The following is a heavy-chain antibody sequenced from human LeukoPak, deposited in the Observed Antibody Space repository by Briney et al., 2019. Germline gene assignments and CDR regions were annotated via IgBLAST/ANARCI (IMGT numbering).Heavy chain of an antibody. J-gene: IGHJ3*02. Sequence: GGSLRLSCVASGFTFSSYSMNWVRQAPGKGLEWVSYISSSGSTIYYADSVKGRFTISRDNAKNSLHLQMNSLRAEDTAVYYCARDRSSRTPRDDAFDIWGQGTMVTVSS. CDR3: ARDRSSRTPRDDAFDI. CDR1: GFTFSSYS. D-gene: IGHD2-2*01. CDR2: ISSSGSTI. V-gene: IGHV3-48*04.